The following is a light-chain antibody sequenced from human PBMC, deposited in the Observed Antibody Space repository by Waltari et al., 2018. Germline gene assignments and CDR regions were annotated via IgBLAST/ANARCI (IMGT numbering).Light chain of an antibody. CDR3: QQYYTTTHT. Sequence: DVVMSQSPYYLAVPLGDRASVNCKTSQSVLHISQNKNFLAWYQLKPRQPPKLLSYWACTRQSGVADRFSGSGSGTDFRLIISGLQAEDMAVYCFQQYYTTTHTFGQVTKLEIK. CDR2: WAC. J-gene: IGKJ2*01. V-gene: IGKV4-1*01. CDR1: QSVLHISQNKNF.